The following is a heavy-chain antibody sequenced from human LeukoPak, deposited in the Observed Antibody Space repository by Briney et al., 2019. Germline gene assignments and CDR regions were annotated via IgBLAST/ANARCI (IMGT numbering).Heavy chain of an antibody. CDR2: ITGSGAVT. CDR1: GFTFSNYA. J-gene: IGHJ4*02. D-gene: IGHD6-6*01. V-gene: IGHV3-23*01. CDR3: AGAQGISARW. Sequence: PGASLRLPCAASGFTFSNYAMSWVRQAPGKGLEWVSAITGSGAVTYYADSVKGRFTISRDNSKNTLYLQMNSLRAEDTAVYYCAGAQGISARWWGQGTLVTVSS.